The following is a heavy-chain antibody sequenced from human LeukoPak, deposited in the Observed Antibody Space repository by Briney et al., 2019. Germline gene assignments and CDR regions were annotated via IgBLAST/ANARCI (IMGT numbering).Heavy chain of an antibody. CDR1: GFTFSSYA. D-gene: IGHD2-15*01. CDR3: AKDERNRRSGGSCY. V-gene: IGHV3-23*01. Sequence: GGALRLSCAASGFTFSSYAMSWDRQAPGKGLEWVSAISGSGGSTYDAAAENRRVTISSDNSKNTRYLEMNILRAEDTAVYYCAKDERNRRSGGSCYWGQGTLVTVSS. CDR2: ISGSGGST. J-gene: IGHJ4*02.